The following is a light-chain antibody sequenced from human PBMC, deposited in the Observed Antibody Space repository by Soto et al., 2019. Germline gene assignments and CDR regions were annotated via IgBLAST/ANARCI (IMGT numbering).Light chain of an antibody. CDR3: QQRSNWPGT. V-gene: IGKV3-11*01. Sequence: EIVLTQSPATLSLSPGERATLSCRASQSVSSYLAWYQQKPGQAPRLLIYDASNRATGIPARFSGSGSGTSFTLTISSLEPEDVAVYCCQQRSNWPGTFGPVTKVDIK. CDR1: QSVSSY. CDR2: DAS. J-gene: IGKJ3*01.